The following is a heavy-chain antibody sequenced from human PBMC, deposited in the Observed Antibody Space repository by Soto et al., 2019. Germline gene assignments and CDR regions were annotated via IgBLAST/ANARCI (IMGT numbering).Heavy chain of an antibody. CDR1: GGSISPYY. Sequence: SETLSLTCTVSGGSISPYYLNWIRQPPGKGLEWIGFIYYSGRTNYNPSLKSRVTMSVDTSKNQFSLKLSSVTTADSAVYYCARENYYGSGSYTPFDYWGQGILVTSPQ. CDR2: IYYSGRT. CDR3: ARENYYGSGSYTPFDY. V-gene: IGHV4-59*01. D-gene: IGHD3-10*01. J-gene: IGHJ4*02.